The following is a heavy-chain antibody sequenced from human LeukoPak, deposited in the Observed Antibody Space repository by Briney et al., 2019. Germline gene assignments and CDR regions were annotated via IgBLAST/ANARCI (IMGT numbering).Heavy chain of an antibody. CDR1: GDSISSSSYF. CDR3: ARGRRVPAAIYYYYYYMDV. D-gene: IGHD2-2*01. V-gene: IGHV4-39*07. CDR2: IYYSGTT. Sequence: SETLSLTCTVSGDSISSSSYFWAWIRQPPGKGLEWIATIYYSGTTYYNTSLKSRVTISLDMSKSQFSLRLSSVTAADTAVYYCARGRRVPAAIYYYYYYMDVWGKGTTVTISS. J-gene: IGHJ6*03.